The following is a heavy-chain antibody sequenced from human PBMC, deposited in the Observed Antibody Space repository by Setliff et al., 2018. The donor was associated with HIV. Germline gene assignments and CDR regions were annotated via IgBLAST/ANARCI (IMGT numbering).Heavy chain of an antibody. CDR3: ARGGSYFGTVNY. D-gene: IGHD3-10*01. J-gene: IGHJ4*02. CDR2: IYYDGSTNFNPAT. Sequence: SETLSLTCTVSGGSINSYYWSWIRQPPGKGLEWIGYIYYDGSTNFNPATNYNPSLKSRVTISLDTSKNQFSLKLSSVTAADTAVYYCARGGSYFGTVNYWGQGTLVTVSS. CDR1: GGSINSYY. V-gene: IGHV4-59*08.